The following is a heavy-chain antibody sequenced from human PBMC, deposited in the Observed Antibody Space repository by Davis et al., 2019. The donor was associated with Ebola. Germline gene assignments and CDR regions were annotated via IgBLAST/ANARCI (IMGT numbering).Heavy chain of an antibody. J-gene: IGHJ4*02. D-gene: IGHD5-12*01. Sequence: AASVKVSCKASGYTFTGYDINWVRQATGQGLEWMGWMNPNSGNTGYAQKFQGRVAMTTDTSTSTAYMELLSLTSDDTAVYYCARGYSGYDPNDYWGQGTLVTVSS. V-gene: IGHV1-8*01. CDR3: ARGYSGYDPNDY. CDR1: GYTFTGYD. CDR2: MNPNSGNT.